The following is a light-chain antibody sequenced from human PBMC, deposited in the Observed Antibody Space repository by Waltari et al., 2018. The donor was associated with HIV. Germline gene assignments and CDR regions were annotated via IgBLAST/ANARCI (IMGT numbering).Light chain of an antibody. CDR3: QQTDSTPYT. Sequence: DIQMTQSPSSLSASIGDRVTITCRPSQTISSYLNWYQQKPGKDPKLLIYAASSLHGGVPSRFSGSGSGTDFTLTISSLQREDFATYYCQQTDSTPYTFGQGTKLEIK. CDR1: QTISSY. CDR2: AAS. J-gene: IGKJ2*01. V-gene: IGKV1-39*01.